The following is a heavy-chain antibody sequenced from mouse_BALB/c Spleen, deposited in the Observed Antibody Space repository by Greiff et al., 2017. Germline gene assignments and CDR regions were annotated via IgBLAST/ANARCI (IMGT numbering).Heavy chain of an antibody. CDR3: NAPFTTWYFGY. CDR1: GFNIKDSY. Sequence: QLQQSGAELVWSGASVKLSCTASGFNIKDSYMHWVKQRPEQGLEWIGWIYPENGDTEYAPKFQGKATLTADPSSNKAYLQLSSLTSEDTADYYCNAPFTTWYFGYWGQGTTRTGSS. CDR2: IYPENGDT. D-gene: IGHD2-12*01. V-gene: IGHV14-4*02. J-gene: IGHJ2*01.